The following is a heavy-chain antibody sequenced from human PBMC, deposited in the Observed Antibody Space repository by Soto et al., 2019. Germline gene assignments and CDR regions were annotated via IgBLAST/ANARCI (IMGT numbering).Heavy chain of an antibody. CDR3: ARLLTTVTAEDSYYGMDV. CDR1: GYSFTSYW. CDR2: IYPGDSDT. D-gene: IGHD4-4*01. J-gene: IGHJ6*02. Sequence: GESLKISCKGSGYSFTSYWIGWVRQMPGKGLEWMGIIYPGDSDTRYSPSFQGQVTISADKSISTAYLQWSSLKASDTDMYYCARLLTTVTAEDSYYGMDVWGQGTTVTISS. V-gene: IGHV5-51*01.